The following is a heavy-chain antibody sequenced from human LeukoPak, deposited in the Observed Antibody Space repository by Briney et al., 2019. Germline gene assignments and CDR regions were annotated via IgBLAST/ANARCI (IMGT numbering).Heavy chain of an antibody. D-gene: IGHD2-15*01. Sequence: GGSLRLSCAASGFTFSSYWMTWVRQAPGKGLEWVANIKEDGSEKYYVDSVKGRFTISRDNAENTLYLQMNSLRAEDTAVYYCARSGGHNRLDYWGQGTLVTVSS. CDR2: IKEDGSEK. J-gene: IGHJ4*02. CDR3: ARSGGHNRLDY. V-gene: IGHV3-7*02. CDR1: GFTFSSYW.